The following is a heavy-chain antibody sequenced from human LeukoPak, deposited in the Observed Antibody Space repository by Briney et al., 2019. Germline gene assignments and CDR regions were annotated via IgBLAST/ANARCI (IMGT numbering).Heavy chain of an antibody. D-gene: IGHD6-13*01. CDR3: ARDLPTYSSSWYYYYYGMDV. V-gene: IGHV3-21*01. Sequence: PGGSLRLSCAPSGVTFRSYSMNWVRQGPGGGLGWVSSISSSSGDIYYADSVKGRFTTSRDNAKNSLYLQMNSLRAEDTAVYYCARDLPTYSSSWYYYYYGMDVWGQGTTVTVSS. CDR1: GVTFRSYS. J-gene: IGHJ6*02. CDR2: ISSSSGDI.